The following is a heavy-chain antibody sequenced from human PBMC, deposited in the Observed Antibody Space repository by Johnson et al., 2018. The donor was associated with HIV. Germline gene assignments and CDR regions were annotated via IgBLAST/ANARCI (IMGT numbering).Heavy chain of an antibody. V-gene: IGHV3-30*02. D-gene: IGHD2-21*01. CDR1: GFTFSSHG. Sequence: QVQLVESGGGVVQPGGSLRLSCAASGFTFSSHGMHWVRQAPGKGLDWVSFIRYDGSTKYYADSVKARFTISRDNSKNTLYLQMNSLITEDTAVYFCTTGIAHVVPVLFDIWGQGTMVTVSS. J-gene: IGHJ3*02. CDR2: IRYDGSTK. CDR3: TTGIAHVVPVLFDI.